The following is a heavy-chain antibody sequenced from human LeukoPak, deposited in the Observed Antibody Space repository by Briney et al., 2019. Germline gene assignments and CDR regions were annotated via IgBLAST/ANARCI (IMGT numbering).Heavy chain of an antibody. D-gene: IGHD5-18*01. CDR3: AKRTAMVTDYFDS. V-gene: IGHV3-43*02. CDR1: GFTFDDYA. Sequence: GGSLRLSCAASGFTFDDYAMHWVRQAPGKGLEWVSVISGDGGSTSYADSVKGRFTISRDSSKNSLYLQMNSLRTEDTALYYCAKRTAMVTDYFDSWGQGTLVTVSS. CDR2: ISGDGGST. J-gene: IGHJ4*02.